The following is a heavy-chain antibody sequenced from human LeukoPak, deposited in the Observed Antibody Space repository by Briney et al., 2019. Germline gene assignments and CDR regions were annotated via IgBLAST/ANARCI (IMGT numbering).Heavy chain of an antibody. J-gene: IGHJ4*02. CDR2: IKEDGSLK. CDR1: GFTFSSYV. CDR3: VRDWAPASMQAAPFDC. D-gene: IGHD2/OR15-2a*01. V-gene: IGHV3-7*01. Sequence: PGGSLRLSCAASGFTFSSYVMYWVRQAPGKGPEWVANIKEDGSLKNYVDSVEGRFTVSRDNAKNTLYLQMNSLRLEDTAGYYCVRDWAPASMQAAPFDCWGQGTLVTVSS.